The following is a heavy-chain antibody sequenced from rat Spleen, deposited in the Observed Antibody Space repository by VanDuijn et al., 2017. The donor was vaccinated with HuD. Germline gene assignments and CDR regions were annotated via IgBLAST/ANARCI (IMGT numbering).Heavy chain of an antibody. J-gene: IGHJ2*01. CDR1: GFSLTNYH. V-gene: IGHV2S13*01. CDR2: IWSGGNT. Sequence: QVQLKESGPGLVQPSQTLSLTCIVSGFSLTNYHVHWVRQSPGNGLEWMAVIWSGGNTDYNSALKSRLSISRDTSKSQVFLKVNSLKTEDTGIYYCTRNYAYYYDGSYHGGFDYWGQGVMVTVSS. CDR3: TRNYAYYYDGSYHGGFDY. D-gene: IGHD1-12*02.